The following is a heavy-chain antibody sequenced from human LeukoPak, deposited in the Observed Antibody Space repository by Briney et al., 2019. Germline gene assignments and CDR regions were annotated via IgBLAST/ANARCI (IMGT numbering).Heavy chain of an antibody. CDR1: GFTFSSYA. CDR2: ISYDGSNK. D-gene: IGHD3-22*01. J-gene: IGHJ4*02. V-gene: IGHV3-30*04. Sequence: GGSLRLSCAASGFTFSSYAMHWVRQAPGKGLEWVAVISYDGSNKYYADSVKGRFTISRDNSKNTPYLQMNSLRAEDTAVYYCASYDSSGYPFHFDYWGQGTLVTVSS. CDR3: ASYDSSGYPFHFDY.